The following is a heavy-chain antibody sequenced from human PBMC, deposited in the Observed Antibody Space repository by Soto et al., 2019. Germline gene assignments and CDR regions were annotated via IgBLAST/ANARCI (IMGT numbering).Heavy chain of an antibody. J-gene: IGHJ4*02. CDR2: INSDGSST. V-gene: IGHV3-74*01. D-gene: IGHD4-17*01. CDR3: ARADPSYGDFIFDY. Sequence: GGSMTLSCAASGFTFSSYWMHWVRQAPGKGLVWVSRINSDGSSTSYADSVKGRFTISRDNAKNTLYLQMNSLRAEYTAVYYCARADPSYGDFIFDYWGQGTLVTVSS. CDR1: GFTFSSYW.